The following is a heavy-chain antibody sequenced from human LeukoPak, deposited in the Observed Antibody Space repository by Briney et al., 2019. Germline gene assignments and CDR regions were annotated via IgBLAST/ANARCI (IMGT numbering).Heavy chain of an antibody. Sequence: GGSLRLSCAASGFTFSSYGMHWVRQAPGKGLEWVAFIRYDGSNKYYADSVKGRFTISRDNSKNTLYLQMNSLRAEDTAVYYCAPAKHYDFWSGHKSGFDPWGQGTLVTVSS. D-gene: IGHD3-3*01. V-gene: IGHV3-30*02. CDR1: GFTFSSYG. CDR3: APAKHYDFWSGHKSGFDP. CDR2: IRYDGSNK. J-gene: IGHJ5*02.